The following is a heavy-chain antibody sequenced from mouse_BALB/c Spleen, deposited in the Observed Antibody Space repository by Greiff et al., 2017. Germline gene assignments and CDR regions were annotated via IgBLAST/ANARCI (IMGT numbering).Heavy chain of an antibody. Sequence: EVKLVESGGGLVKPGGSLKLSCAASGFTFSSYAMSWVRQTPEKRLEWVATISSGGSYTYYPDSVKGRFTISRDNAKSTLYLQMSSLRSEDTAMYYCARLGNYEAMDYWGQGTSVTVSS. D-gene: IGHD2-1*01. J-gene: IGHJ4*01. CDR1: GFTFSSYA. CDR3: ARLGNYEAMDY. CDR2: ISSGGSYT. V-gene: IGHV5-9-3*01.